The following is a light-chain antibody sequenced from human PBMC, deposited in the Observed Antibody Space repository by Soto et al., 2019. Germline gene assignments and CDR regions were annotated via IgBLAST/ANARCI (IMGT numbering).Light chain of an antibody. V-gene: IGKV3-20*01. CDR3: QKYSSSPRK. J-gene: IGKJ1*01. CDR1: QSISSNY. Sequence: NVFTHSPFTLSLSPVEWATLSFMASQSISSNYLAWYHQRPGQAPRLLIYGASSRAADIPDRFRGSGSGRDFVLNISRLERGDSGVYYCQKYSSSPRKFGQGTKVDIK. CDR2: GAS.